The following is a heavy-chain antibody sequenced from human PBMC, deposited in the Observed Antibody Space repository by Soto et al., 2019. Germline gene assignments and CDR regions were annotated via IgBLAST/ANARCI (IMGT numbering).Heavy chain of an antibody. CDR3: AREGRDGYNYGDYYYGMDV. CDR2: IIPIFGTA. CDR1: GGTFSSYA. Sequence: QVQLVQSGAEVKKPGSSVKVSCKASGGTFSSYAISWVRQAPGQGLEWMGGIIPIFGTANYAQKFQGRVTSTADESTSTAYMERSSLRSEDTAVYYCAREGRDGYNYGDYYYGMDVWGQGTTVTVSS. J-gene: IGHJ6*02. D-gene: IGHD5-12*01. V-gene: IGHV1-69*01.